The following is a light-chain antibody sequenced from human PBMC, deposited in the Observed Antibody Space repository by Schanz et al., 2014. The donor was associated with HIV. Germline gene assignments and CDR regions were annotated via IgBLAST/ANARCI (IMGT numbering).Light chain of an antibody. V-gene: IGLV1-44*01. CDR3: ATWVDSLNGWV. J-gene: IGLJ3*02. Sequence: QSVLTQPPSASGTPGQRVTISCSGSSSHIGINTVNWYQPLPGTAPKLLIYAGNQRASGVPDRLSGSGSGTSASLVISGLQSQDEADYYCATWVDSLNGWVFGGGTKLTVL. CDR2: AGN. CDR1: SSHIGINT.